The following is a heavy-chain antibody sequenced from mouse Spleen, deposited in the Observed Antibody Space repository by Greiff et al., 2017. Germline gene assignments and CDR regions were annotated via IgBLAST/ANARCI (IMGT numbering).Heavy chain of an antibody. V-gene: IGHV1-18*01. J-gene: IGHJ2*01. CDR2: INPNNGGT. D-gene: IGHD2-5*01. CDR3: ARSGIYSNYGEFDY. CDR1: GYTFTDYN. Sequence: VQLKQSGPELVKPGASVKIPCKASGYTFTDYNMDWVKQSHGKSLEWIGDINPNNGGTIYNQKFKGKATLTVDKSSSTAYMELRSLTSEDTAVYYCARSGIYSNYGEFDYWGQGTTLTVSS.